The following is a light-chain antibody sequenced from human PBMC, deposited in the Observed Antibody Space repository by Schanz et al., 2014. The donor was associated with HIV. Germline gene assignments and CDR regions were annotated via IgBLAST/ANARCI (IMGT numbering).Light chain of an antibody. CDR2: SNS. CDR1: TSNIGRYT. V-gene: IGLV1-44*01. CDR3: ATWDDGLSAWV. J-gene: IGLJ3*02. Sequence: QSVLTQPPSVSGTPGQRVTISCSGSTSNIGRYTVNWYQHLPGTAPKFLIYSNSQRPSGVPDRFSGSGSGASASLAISGLQSEDEADYYCATWDDGLSAWVFGGGTQLTVL.